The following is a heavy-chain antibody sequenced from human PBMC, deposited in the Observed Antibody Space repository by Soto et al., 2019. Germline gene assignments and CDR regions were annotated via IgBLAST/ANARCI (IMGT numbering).Heavy chain of an antibody. CDR1: GFTFSSYA. CDR3: ARITMVRGVISYYYYGMDV. D-gene: IGHD3-10*01. J-gene: IGHJ6*02. V-gene: IGHV3-64*02. Sequence: GGSLRLSCAASGFTFSSYAMHWVRQAPGKGLEYVSAISSNGGSTYYADSVKGRFTISRDNSKNTLYLQMGSLRAEDTAVYYCARITMVRGVISYYYYGMDVWGQGTTVTVSS. CDR2: ISSNGGST.